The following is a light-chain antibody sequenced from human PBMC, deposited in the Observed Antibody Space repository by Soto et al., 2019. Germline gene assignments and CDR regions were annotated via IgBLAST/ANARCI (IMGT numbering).Light chain of an antibody. Sequence: EIVLTQSPGTLSLSPGERATLSCRASQRVGGSYLAWYQQKPGQAPRLLIYGASSRATGIPDRFSGSGSGTDFTLTISRLEPEDFAVYYCQQYGSSRTWTFGQGTKVEIK. CDR1: QRVGGSY. CDR3: QQYGSSRTWT. CDR2: GAS. J-gene: IGKJ1*01. V-gene: IGKV3-20*01.